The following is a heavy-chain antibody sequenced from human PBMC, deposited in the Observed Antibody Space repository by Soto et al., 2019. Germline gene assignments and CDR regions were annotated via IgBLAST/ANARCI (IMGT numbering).Heavy chain of an antibody. Sequence: GGSLRLSCAASGFTFSIFAMSWVRQSPGKGLEWVSTISGSGGSTYYADAVKGRFTISRDNSMGTLYLQMKSLRVEDTAIYYCAKEVSLGSTVDLGYWGQGALVTVSA. J-gene: IGHJ4*02. V-gene: IGHV3-23*01. CDR3: AKEVSLGSTVDLGY. CDR1: GFTFSIFA. D-gene: IGHD7-27*01. CDR2: ISGSGGST.